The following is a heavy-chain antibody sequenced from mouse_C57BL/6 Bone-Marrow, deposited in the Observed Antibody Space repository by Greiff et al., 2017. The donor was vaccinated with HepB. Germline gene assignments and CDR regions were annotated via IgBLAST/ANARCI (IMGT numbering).Heavy chain of an antibody. CDR3: ARESITTVVAEAY. Sequence: QVQLKQSGSELARPGASVKLSCKASGYTFTSYGISWVKQRTGQGLEWIGEIYPRSGNTYYNEKFKGKATLTADKSSSTAYMELRSLTSEDSAVYFCARESITTVVAEAYWGQGTLVTVSA. CDR2: IYPRSGNT. CDR1: GYTFTSYG. V-gene: IGHV1-81*01. D-gene: IGHD1-1*01. J-gene: IGHJ3*01.